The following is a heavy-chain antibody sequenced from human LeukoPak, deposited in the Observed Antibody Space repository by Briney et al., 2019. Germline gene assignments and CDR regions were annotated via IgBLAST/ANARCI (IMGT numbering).Heavy chain of an antibody. V-gene: IGHV3-66*01. D-gene: IGHD3-22*01. CDR1: GFSVSSNY. J-gene: IGHJ5*02. Sequence: GGSLRLSCAASGFSVSSNYMSWVRQAPGKGLEWVSIIYSGGSGGSTYYADSVKGRFTISRDNSKNTLYLQMNSLTAEDTAVYYCARDHNYYDSSGYYPWGQGTLVTVSS. CDR2: IYSGGSGGST. CDR3: ARDHNYYDSSGYYP.